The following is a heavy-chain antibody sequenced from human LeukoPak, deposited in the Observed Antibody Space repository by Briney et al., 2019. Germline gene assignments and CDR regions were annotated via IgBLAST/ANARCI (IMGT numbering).Heavy chain of an antibody. CDR1: GFTFSSYA. D-gene: IGHD6-13*01. V-gene: IGHV3-23*01. CDR3: AKDESYSRVNWFDP. Sequence: GGSLRLSCAASGFTFSSYAMSWVRQAPGKGLEWVSAISGSGGSTYYADSVKGRFTISRDNSKNTQYLQMNSLRAEDTAVYYCAKDESYSRVNWFDPWGQGTLVTVSS. CDR2: ISGSGGST. J-gene: IGHJ5*02.